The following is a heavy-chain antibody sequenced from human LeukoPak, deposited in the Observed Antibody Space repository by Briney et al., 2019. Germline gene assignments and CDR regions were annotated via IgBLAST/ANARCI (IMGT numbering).Heavy chain of an antibody. CDR3: ARGRCSSTRCPGDNGFAP. D-gene: IGHD2-2*01. J-gene: IGHJ5*02. V-gene: IGHV1-69*01. CDR2: IIPIFGTA. Sequence: EASVKVSCKASGGTFSSYAISWVRQAPGQGLEWMGGIIPIFGTANYAQKFQGRVTITADESTSTAYMERSSLRSEDTAVYYCARGRCSSTRCPGDNGFAPWGQGTLAPVSS. CDR1: GGTFSSYA.